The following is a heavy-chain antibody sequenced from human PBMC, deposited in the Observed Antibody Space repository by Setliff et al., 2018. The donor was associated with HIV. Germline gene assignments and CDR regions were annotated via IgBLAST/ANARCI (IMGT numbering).Heavy chain of an antibody. Sequence: GSLRLSCTSSGLIFGDYAMSWVRQAPGKGLEWVGFIRSEAYGGTTEYAASVEGRFTISRDDSKSIAYLQLNSLKTEDRGVYYCSRDRERFAIFGVAVSLDYWGQGTLVTVSS. CDR3: SRDRERFAIFGVAVSLDY. V-gene: IGHV3-49*04. CDR2: IRSEAYGGTT. D-gene: IGHD3-3*01. J-gene: IGHJ4*02. CDR1: GLIFGDYA.